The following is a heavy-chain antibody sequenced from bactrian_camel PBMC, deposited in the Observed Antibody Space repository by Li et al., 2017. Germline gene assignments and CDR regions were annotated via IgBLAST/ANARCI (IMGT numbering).Heavy chain of an antibody. D-gene: IGHD2*01. CDR1: GFDFSTYD. V-gene: IGHV3S40*01. J-gene: IGHJ7*01. Sequence: VQLVESGGDLVQPGGSLRLSCAASGFDFSTYDMKWVRQAPGKRLEWVSSITSGGGPTYYADSVKGRFAISQDYAKNTLYLQMNNLNTEDTAMYYCAAGWSGGYCNLKFGMDFWGVGTQITVS. CDR2: ITSGGGPT.